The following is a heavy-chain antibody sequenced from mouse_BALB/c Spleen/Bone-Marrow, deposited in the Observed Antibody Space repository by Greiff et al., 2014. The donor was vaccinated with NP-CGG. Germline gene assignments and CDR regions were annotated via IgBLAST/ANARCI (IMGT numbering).Heavy chain of an antibody. CDR3: AKAIRQGYYYAMDY. CDR1: GFSSTSYG. Sequence: VQLQQSGPGLVQPSQSLSITCTVSGFSSTSYGVHWVRQSPGKGLEWLGVIWRGGSTDYNAAFMSRLSITKDNSKSQVFFKMNSLQADDTAIYYCAKAIRQGYYYAMDYWGQGTSVTVSS. D-gene: IGHD2-12*01. CDR2: IWRGGST. J-gene: IGHJ4*01. V-gene: IGHV2-5*01.